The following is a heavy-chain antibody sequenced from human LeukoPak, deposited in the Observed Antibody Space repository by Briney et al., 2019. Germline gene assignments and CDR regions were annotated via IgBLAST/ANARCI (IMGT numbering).Heavy chain of an antibody. V-gene: IGHV3-20*03. CDR2: INWNGGST. J-gene: IGHJ6*03. CDR3: ARDRAGWYDDYYYYMDV. Sequence: GGSLRLSXAASGFAFDDYGMSWVRPAPGEGLEWVSGINWNGGSTGYADPVKGRFTISRDNAKNSLYLQMNSLRAEDTALYYCARDRAGWYDDYYYYMDVWGKGTTVTVSS. CDR1: GFAFDDYG. D-gene: IGHD6-19*01.